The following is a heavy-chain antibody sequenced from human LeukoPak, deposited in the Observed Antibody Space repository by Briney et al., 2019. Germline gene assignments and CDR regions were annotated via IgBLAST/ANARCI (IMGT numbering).Heavy chain of an antibody. Sequence: SETLSLTCTVSGGSISSYYWSWIRQPPGKGLEWIGYIYYSGTTNYNPSLKSRVTISVGTSKNQFSLKLSSVTAADTAVYYCARGVYIAAAQYAYWGQGTLVTASS. D-gene: IGHD6-13*01. CDR3: ARGVYIAAAQYAY. CDR1: GGSISSYY. J-gene: IGHJ4*02. CDR2: IYYSGTT. V-gene: IGHV4-59*01.